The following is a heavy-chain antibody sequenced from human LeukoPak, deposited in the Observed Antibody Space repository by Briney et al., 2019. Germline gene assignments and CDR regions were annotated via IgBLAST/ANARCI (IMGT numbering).Heavy chain of an antibody. CDR3: ARHEYSGSYYGLSWFDP. Sequence: SETLSLTCTVSGGSISSSGYYWGWIRQPPEKGLEWIASIYYSGSTYYNPSLKSRVTISVDTSKNQLSLKLSSLTAADTAVYYCARHEYSGSYYGLSWFDPWGQGTLVTVSS. V-gene: IGHV4-39*01. CDR2: IYYSGST. CDR1: GGSISSSGYY. J-gene: IGHJ5*02. D-gene: IGHD1-26*01.